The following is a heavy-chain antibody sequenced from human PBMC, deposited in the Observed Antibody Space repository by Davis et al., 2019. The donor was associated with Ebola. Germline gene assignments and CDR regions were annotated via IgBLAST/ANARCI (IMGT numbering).Heavy chain of an antibody. D-gene: IGHD6-19*01. CDR2: INPSGGST. J-gene: IGHJ6*02. CDR1: GYTFTSYY. CDR3: ARLPGGAVAGTTNYYYYGMDV. V-gene: IGHV1-46*01. Sequence: ASVKVSCKASGYTFTSYYMHWVRQAPGQGLEWMGIINPSGGSTSYAQKFQGRVTMTRDTSTSTVYMELSSLRSEDTAVYYCARLPGGAVAGTTNYYYYGMDVWGQGTTVTVSS.